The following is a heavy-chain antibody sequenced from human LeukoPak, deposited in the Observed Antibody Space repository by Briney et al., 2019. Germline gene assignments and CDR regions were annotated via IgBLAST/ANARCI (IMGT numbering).Heavy chain of an antibody. Sequence: SVKVSCKASGGTFSSYAISWVRQAPGQGLEWMGGIIPIFGTANYAQKFQGRVTITADESTSTAYMELSSLRTEDTAVYYCTVSYDYGDENWFDPWGQGTLVTVSS. CDR1: GGTFSSYA. CDR2: IIPIFGTA. J-gene: IGHJ5*02. V-gene: IGHV1-69*01. D-gene: IGHD4-17*01. CDR3: TVSYDYGDENWFDP.